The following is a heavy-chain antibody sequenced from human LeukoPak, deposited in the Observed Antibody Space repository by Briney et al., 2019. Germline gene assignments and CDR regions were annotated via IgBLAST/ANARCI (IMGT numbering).Heavy chain of an antibody. J-gene: IGHJ5*02. CDR3: ARDWGNWFDP. CDR2: IIPIFGTA. Sequence: SVKDSCKASGYIFTGYYMHWVRQAPGQGLEWMGGIIPIFGTANYAQKFQGRVTITTDESTSTAYMELSSLRSEDTAVYYCARDWGNWFDPWGQGTLVTVSS. D-gene: IGHD3-16*01. V-gene: IGHV1-69*05. CDR1: GYIFTGYY.